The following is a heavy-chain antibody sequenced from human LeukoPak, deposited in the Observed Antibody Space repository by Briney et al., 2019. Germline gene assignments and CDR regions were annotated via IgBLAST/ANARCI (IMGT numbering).Heavy chain of an antibody. D-gene: IGHD6-19*01. CDR1: GGSISSYY. Sequence: SETLSLTCTVSGGSISSYYVTWIRQTPGKGLEWIGYIYYSGSTNYNPSLKSRVTISVDTSKNQFSLKLNSVTAADTAVYYCARGGSSGWYGYWGQGTLVTVSS. V-gene: IGHV4-59*01. CDR2: IYYSGST. CDR3: ARGGSSGWYGY. J-gene: IGHJ4*02.